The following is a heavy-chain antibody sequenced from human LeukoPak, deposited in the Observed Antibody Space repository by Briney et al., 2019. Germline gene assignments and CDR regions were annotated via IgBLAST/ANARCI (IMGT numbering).Heavy chain of an antibody. Sequence: GESLRLSCVASGLTFSDTNLAWIRQAPGKGLEWISYIRRVPTDLYYADSVKGRFTITRDNAKNSLYLQMNSLRAEGTANYYCARRARDFGDSHAFDVWGQGTMVTVSS. CDR2: IRRVPTDL. CDR1: GLTFSDTN. J-gene: IGHJ3*01. V-gene: IGHV3-11*01. D-gene: IGHD4-17*01. CDR3: ARRARDFGDSHAFDV.